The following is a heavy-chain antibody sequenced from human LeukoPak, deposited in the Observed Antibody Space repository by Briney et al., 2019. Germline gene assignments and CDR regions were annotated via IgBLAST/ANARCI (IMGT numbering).Heavy chain of an antibody. CDR2: INWNGGST. V-gene: IGHV3-20*04. J-gene: IGHJ4*02. Sequence: SGGSLRLSCAASGFTFDDYGMSWVRQAPGKWLEWVSGINWNGGSTGYADSVKGRFTISRDNAKNSLYLQMNSLRAEDTALYYCASISGPDYYGSGSYLRDYWGQGTLVTVSS. D-gene: IGHD3-10*01. CDR1: GFTFDDYG. CDR3: ASISGPDYYGSGSYLRDY.